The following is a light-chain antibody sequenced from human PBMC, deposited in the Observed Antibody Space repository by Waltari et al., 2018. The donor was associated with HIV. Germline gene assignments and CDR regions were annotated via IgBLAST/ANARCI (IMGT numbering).Light chain of an antibody. J-gene: IGKJ4*01. V-gene: IGKV1-39*01. CDR2: AAS. Sequence: DIQMTQSPSSLSASVVDRVTITCRASQSINSLLHWYQQKPGRAPSLLIFAASRLQSGVPSRFSGNGSGTDFTLTISSLQPEDFAIYFCQQSFILPLTFGGGTRVEIK. CDR1: QSINSL. CDR3: QQSFILPLT.